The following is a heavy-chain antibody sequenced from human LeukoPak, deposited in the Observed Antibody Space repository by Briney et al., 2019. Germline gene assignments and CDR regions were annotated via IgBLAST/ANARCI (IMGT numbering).Heavy chain of an antibody. V-gene: IGHV2-5*02. CDR3: THSGKHYYNDF. D-gene: IGHD1-14*01. CDR1: GFSLTTSGVS. Sequence: SGPTLVKPTQTLTLTCTFSGFSLTTSGVSLAWIRQPPGKALEWLALIYWDDDKRYSPSLKNRLTITKDTSKNQVVLRVTNMDPVDTATYYCTHSGKHYYNDFWGQGAVVTVSS. CDR2: IYWDDDK. J-gene: IGHJ4*02.